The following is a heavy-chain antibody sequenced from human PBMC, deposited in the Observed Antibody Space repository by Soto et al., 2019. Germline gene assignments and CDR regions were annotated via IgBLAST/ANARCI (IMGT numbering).Heavy chain of an antibody. V-gene: IGHV4-34*01. CDR1: GGSFSGYY. D-gene: IGHD1-26*01. CDR2: INHSGST. J-gene: IGHJ4*02. Sequence: PSETLCLTCSVFGGSFSGYYWSWIRQPPGKGLEWIGEINHSGSTNYNPSLKSRVTISVDTSKKQFSLKMSSVTAADTAVYYCAGGPVVGATIFDYWGQGTQVTAPQ. CDR3: AGGPVVGATIFDY.